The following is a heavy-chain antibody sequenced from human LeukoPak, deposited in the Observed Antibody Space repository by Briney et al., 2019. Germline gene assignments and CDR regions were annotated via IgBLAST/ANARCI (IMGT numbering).Heavy chain of an antibody. CDR1: GDSFTGYY. V-gene: IGHV4-59*01. J-gene: IGHJ4*02. Sequence: SETLSLTCTVFGDSFTGYYLSWVRQPPGKGLEWIGHIYKIGTTNYNPSLKSRLTISADTSKNQFSLKLRSVTAADTAVYYCVIGVGWQPDYWGQGALVTVSS. CDR3: VIGVGWQPDY. D-gene: IGHD2-15*01. CDR2: IYKIGTT.